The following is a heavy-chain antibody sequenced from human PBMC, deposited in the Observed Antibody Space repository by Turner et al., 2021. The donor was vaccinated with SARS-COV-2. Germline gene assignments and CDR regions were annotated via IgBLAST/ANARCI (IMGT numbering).Heavy chain of an antibody. CDR3: GRGGGHFDWDYYGLDV. J-gene: IGHJ6*02. CDR1: GYTFIRHY. V-gene: IGHV1-46*01. Sequence: QMQLEQSGAEVEKPGASVKVSCKASGYTFIRHYVHWVRQAPGQGLEWMGIINPSAGNTGYAQKFQDRVTMTSDTSTSTVYMELRSLTSEDTATYYCGRGGGHFDWDYYGLDVWGQGTTVTVSS. CDR2: INPSAGNT. D-gene: IGHD2-21*01.